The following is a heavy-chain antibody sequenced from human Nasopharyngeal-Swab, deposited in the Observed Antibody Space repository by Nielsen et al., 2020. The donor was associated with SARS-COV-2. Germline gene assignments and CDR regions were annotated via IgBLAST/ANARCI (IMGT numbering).Heavy chain of an antibody. V-gene: IGHV3-15*01. CDR3: TTDRPVGSGYYTGSFDY. Sequence: GESLKISCAASGFTFSNDWMSWVRQAPGKGLEWVGRIKSKTDGGTTDYAAPVKGRFTISRDDSKNTLYLQMNSLKTEDTAVYYCTTDRPVGSGYYTGSFDYWGQGTLVTVSS. J-gene: IGHJ4*02. CDR2: IKSKTDGGTT. CDR1: GFTFSNDW. D-gene: IGHD3-3*01.